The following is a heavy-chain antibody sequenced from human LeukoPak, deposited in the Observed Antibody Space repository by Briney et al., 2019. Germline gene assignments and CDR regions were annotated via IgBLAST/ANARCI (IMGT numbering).Heavy chain of an antibody. Sequence: SVKVSCKASGGTFSSYAISWVRQAPGQGLEWMGGIIPIFGTANYAQKFQGRVTITTDESTSTAYMELSSLRSEDTAVYYCARAPLQGCSSTSCYSWFDPWGQGTLVTVSS. CDR3: ARAPLQGCSSTSCYSWFDP. CDR2: IIPIFGTA. J-gene: IGHJ5*02. CDR1: GGTFSSYA. D-gene: IGHD2-2*02. V-gene: IGHV1-69*05.